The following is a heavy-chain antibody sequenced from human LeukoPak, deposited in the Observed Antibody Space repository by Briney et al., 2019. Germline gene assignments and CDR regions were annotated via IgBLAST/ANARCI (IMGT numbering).Heavy chain of an antibody. CDR3: ARLPRGAYCSGGSCHRSWYYYGMDV. V-gene: IGHV4-34*01. J-gene: IGHJ6*02. D-gene: IGHD2-15*01. Sequence: SETLSLTCAVYGGSFSGYYWSWIRQPPGKGLEWIGEINHSGSTNYNPSLKSRVTISVDTSKNQFSLKLSSMTAADTAVYYCARLPRGAYCSGGSCHRSWYYYGMDVWGQGTTVTVSS. CDR2: INHSGST. CDR1: GGSFSGYY.